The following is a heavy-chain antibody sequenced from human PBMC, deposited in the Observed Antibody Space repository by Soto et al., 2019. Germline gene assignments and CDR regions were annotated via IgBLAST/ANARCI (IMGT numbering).Heavy chain of an antibody. J-gene: IGHJ4*02. V-gene: IGHV3-74*01. Sequence: GGSLRLSCAASGFTFSSYWMHWVRQAPGKGLVWVSHISSDGSGTSYADSVKGRFTIYRDNAKNTVYLQMSSLRAEDTAVYFRARDRGYNLDYWGQGILVTVSS. CDR1: GFTFSSYW. D-gene: IGHD3-22*01. CDR3: ARDRGYNLDY. CDR2: ISSDGSGT.